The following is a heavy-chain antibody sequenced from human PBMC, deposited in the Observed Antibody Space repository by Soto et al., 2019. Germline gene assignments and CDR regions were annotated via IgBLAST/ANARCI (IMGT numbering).Heavy chain of an antibody. CDR3: ATTSSGYYDY. Sequence: QPGGSLRLSCAASQFTFSSSGMGWVRQAPGKGLEWVSSISGSGGSTYYADSVKGRFTISRDNSKNTLYLQMSSLRAEDTAVYYCATTSSGYYDYWGQGTLVTVSS. J-gene: IGHJ4*02. V-gene: IGHV3-23*01. CDR1: QFTFSSSG. D-gene: IGHD3-22*01. CDR2: ISGSGGST.